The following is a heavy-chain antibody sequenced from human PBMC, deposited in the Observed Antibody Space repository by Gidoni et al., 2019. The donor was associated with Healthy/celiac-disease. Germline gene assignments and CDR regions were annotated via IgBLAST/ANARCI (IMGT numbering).Heavy chain of an antibody. CDR3: ARGRDGYSYYFDY. Sequence: QLHLQASRPGLVTPSETLSLTCPVSGGSISSSSYYWGWIRQPPGKGREWIGSIYYSGSTYYNPSRKSRVTISVDTAKNQFSLKLNSVTAADTAVYYCARGRDGYSYYFDYWGQGTLVTVSS. D-gene: IGHD5-18*01. CDR1: GGSISSSSYY. J-gene: IGHJ4*02. CDR2: IYYSGST. V-gene: IGHV4-39*01.